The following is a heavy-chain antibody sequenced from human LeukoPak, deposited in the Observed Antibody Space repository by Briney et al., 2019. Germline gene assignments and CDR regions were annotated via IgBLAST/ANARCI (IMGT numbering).Heavy chain of an antibody. D-gene: IGHD1-26*01. V-gene: IGHV4-39*01. Sequence: SETLSLTCTVSGGSISSTSYYWGWIRQPPGKGLEWIGQIYYTGSTYYNPSLKSRVTISVDTSKSQFTLNLTSVTAADTAVYYCARRGSGSLALFDYWGQGTLVTVSS. CDR2: IYYTGST. J-gene: IGHJ4*02. CDR3: ARRGSGSLALFDY. CDR1: GGSISSTSYY.